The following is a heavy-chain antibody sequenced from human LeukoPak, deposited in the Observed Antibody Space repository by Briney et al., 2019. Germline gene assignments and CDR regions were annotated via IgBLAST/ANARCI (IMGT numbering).Heavy chain of an antibody. CDR2: IKQDGSEK. CDR3: AKGLKTAVGPYKGYHYYMDV. D-gene: IGHD5-18*01. CDR1: GFTFSNYW. Sequence: GGSLRLSCAASGFTFSNYWMSWVRQAPGKGLEWVANIKQDGSEKYYVDSVKGRFTVSRDNAKNSLYLQVSSLRAEDTAIYYCAKGLKTAVGPYKGYHYYMDVWGKGTTVTVSS. J-gene: IGHJ6*03. V-gene: IGHV3-7*03.